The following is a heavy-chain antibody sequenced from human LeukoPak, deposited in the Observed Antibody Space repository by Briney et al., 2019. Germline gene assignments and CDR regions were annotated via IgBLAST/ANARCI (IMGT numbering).Heavy chain of an antibody. Sequence: GRSLRLSCAASGFTFSSYGMHWVRQAPGKGLEWVAVVSYDGGNKDYADSVKGRFTISRDNSKNTLYLQMNSLRAEDTAVYYCARSPPIYYYDSSGYYYSPYYYGMDVWGQGTTVTVSS. CDR1: GFTFSSYG. V-gene: IGHV3-30*03. D-gene: IGHD3-22*01. CDR3: ARSPPIYYYDSSGYYYSPYYYGMDV. J-gene: IGHJ6*02. CDR2: VSYDGGNK.